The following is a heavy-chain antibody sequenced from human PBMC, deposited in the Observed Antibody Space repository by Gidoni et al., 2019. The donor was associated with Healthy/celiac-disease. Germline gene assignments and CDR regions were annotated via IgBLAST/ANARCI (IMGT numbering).Heavy chain of an antibody. CDR2: IYPGDSDT. D-gene: IGHD6-13*01. Sequence: EVQLVQSGAEVKKPGESLKISCKGCGYSITSYWIGWVRKMPGRGLSWMGIIYPGDSDTRYSPSVQGQVTISADKSISTAYLQWSSLKASDTAMYYCARQSQQLADYWGQGTLVTVSS. CDR3: ARQSQQLADY. CDR1: GYSITSYW. J-gene: IGHJ4*02. V-gene: IGHV5-51*01.